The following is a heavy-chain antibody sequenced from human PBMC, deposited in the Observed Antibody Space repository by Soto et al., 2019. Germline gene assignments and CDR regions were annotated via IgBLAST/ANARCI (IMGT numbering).Heavy chain of an antibody. CDR3: ARASTTVTTLDY. V-gene: IGHV4-30-4*01. CDR1: GGSIINGDYY. D-gene: IGHD4-17*01. Sequence: SETLSLTCTVSGGSIINGDYYWTWIRQPPGKGLEWIGYIYYSGNTYYNPSLKSRVMISVDTSKNQFSLNLSSVTAADTAVYYCARASTTVTTLDYWGQGTLVTVSS. J-gene: IGHJ4*02. CDR2: IYYSGNT.